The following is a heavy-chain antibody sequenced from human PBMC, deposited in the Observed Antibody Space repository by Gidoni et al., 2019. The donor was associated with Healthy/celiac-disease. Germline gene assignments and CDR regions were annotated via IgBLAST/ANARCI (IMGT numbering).Heavy chain of an antibody. Sequence: QVQLQQWGAGLLKPSATLSLTCAVYGGSFSGYYWSWIRQPPGKGLEWIGEINHSGSTNYNPSLKSRVTISVDTSKNQFSLKLSSVTAADTAVYYCAREGSFYGTLNWGQGTLVTVSS. CDR1: GGSFSGYY. CDR2: INHSGST. D-gene: IGHD4-17*01. CDR3: AREGSFYGTLN. V-gene: IGHV4-34*01. J-gene: IGHJ4*02.